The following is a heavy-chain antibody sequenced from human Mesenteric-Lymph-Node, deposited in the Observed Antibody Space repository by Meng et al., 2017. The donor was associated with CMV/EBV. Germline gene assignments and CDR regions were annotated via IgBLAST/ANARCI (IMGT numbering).Heavy chain of an antibody. J-gene: IGHJ4*02. CDR3: ALLHIVVVIGDDY. Sequence: ASVKVSCKAYGYTFTNYYTNYYMHWVRQAPGQGLEWMGMINPNGVTTTYAQNFQGRVTMTRDTSTNTVYMELSRLRSDDTAVYYCALLHIVVVIGDDYWGQGTLVTVSS. CDR2: INPNGVTT. D-gene: IGHD2-21*01. CDR1: GYTFTNYYTNYY. V-gene: IGHV1-46*01.